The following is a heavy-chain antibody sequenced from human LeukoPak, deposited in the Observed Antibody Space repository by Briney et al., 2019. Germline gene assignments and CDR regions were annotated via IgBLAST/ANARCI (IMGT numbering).Heavy chain of an antibody. CDR2: ISSSSSTI. D-gene: IGHD4-17*01. J-gene: IGHJ4*02. V-gene: IGHV3-48*04. CDR1: GFTFSSYS. CDR3: ARGGTTVNLN. Sequence: PGGSLRLSRAASGFTFSSYSMNWVRQAPGKGLEWVSYISSSSSTIYYADSVKGRFTISRDNAKNSLYLQMNSLRAEDTAVYYCARGGTTVNLNWGQGTLVTVSS.